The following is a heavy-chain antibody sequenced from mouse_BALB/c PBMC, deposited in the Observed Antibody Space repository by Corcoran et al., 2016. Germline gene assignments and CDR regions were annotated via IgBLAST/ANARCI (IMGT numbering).Heavy chain of an antibody. J-gene: IGHJ2*01. CDR2: INTYTGEP. V-gene: IGHV9-1*02. Sequence: QIQLVQSGPELKKPGETVKISCKASGYTFTNYGMNWVKQAPGKGLKWMGWINTYTGEPTYADDFKGRFAFSLETSASTAYLQINNLKNEDMATYFCARGDSSNFDYWGQGTTLTGSS. D-gene: IGHD3-3*01. CDR1: GYTFTNYG. CDR3: ARGDSSNFDY.